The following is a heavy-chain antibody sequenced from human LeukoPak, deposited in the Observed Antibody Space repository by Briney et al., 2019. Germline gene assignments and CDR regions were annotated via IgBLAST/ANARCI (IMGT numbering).Heavy chain of an antibody. J-gene: IGHJ3*02. CDR2: IYYSGST. CDR3: ARDRAAIVGDGPDAFDI. V-gene: IGHV4-59*01. D-gene: IGHD3-22*01. Sequence: SETLSLTCTVSGGSISSYYWSWIRQPPGKGLKWIGYIYYSGSTNYNPSLKSRVTISVDTSKNQFSLKLSSVTAADTAVYYCARDRAAIVGDGPDAFDIWGQGTMVTVSS. CDR1: GGSISSYY.